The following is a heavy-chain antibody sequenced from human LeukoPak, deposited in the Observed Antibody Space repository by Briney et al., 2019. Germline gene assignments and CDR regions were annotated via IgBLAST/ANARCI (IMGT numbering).Heavy chain of an antibody. CDR1: GFTFSSYS. CDR2: ISSSSSYI. Sequence: GGSLRLSCAASGFTFSSYSMNWVRQAPGKGLEWVSSISSSSSYIYYADSVKGRFTISRDNAKNSLYLQMNSLRAEDTAVYYCARDVDTAMVNWFDPWGQGTLVTVSS. V-gene: IGHV3-21*01. J-gene: IGHJ5*02. D-gene: IGHD5-18*01. CDR3: ARDVDTAMVNWFDP.